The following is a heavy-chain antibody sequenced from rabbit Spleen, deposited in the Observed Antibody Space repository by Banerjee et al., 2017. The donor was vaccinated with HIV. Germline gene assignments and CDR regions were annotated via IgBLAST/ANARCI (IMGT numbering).Heavy chain of an antibody. V-gene: IGHV1S45*01. CDR3: ARDLTSVVGWNFNL. CDR2: INVYTGKP. J-gene: IGHJ4*01. CDR1: GFTLSSYYM. Sequence: QEHLKESGGGLVQPGGSLKLSCKASGFTLSSYYMNWVRQAPGKGLQWIACINVYTGKPVYATWAKGRFTISRTSSTTVTLQMTSLTAADTATYFCARDLTSVVGWNFNLWGPGTLVTVS. D-gene: IGHD1-1*01.